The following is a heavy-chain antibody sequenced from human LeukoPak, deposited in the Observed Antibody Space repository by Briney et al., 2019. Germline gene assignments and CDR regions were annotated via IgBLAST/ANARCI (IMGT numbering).Heavy chain of an antibody. D-gene: IGHD3-22*01. CDR1: GFTFTDYF. CDR2: IEHNGGEK. J-gene: IGHJ4*02. V-gene: IGHV3-7*01. CDR3: ARDRGWRTSGYYLYHFDY. Sequence: GGSLRLSCVASGFTFTDYFMSWVRQAPGKGLEWVASIEHNGGEKYYVDSVKGRFTISRDNAKNSLYLEMSSLRVEDTAVYYCARDRGWRTSGYYLYHFDYWGQETLVTFAS.